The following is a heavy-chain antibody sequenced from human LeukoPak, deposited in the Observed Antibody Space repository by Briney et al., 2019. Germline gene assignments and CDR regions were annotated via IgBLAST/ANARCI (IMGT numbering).Heavy chain of an antibody. CDR3: ARAAXRYSSGWYYFDY. D-gene: IGHD6-19*01. J-gene: IGHJ4*02. CDR1: GFTFSYYS. V-gene: IGHV3-21*01. CDR2: ISSNSDYI. Sequence: GGSLRLSCAASGFTFSYYSMHWVRQAPGKGLEWVSSISSNSDYIYYADSVKGRFTISRDNAKNSLYLQINSLRAEDTAMYYFARAAXRYSSGWYYFDYWGQGTLVTVSS.